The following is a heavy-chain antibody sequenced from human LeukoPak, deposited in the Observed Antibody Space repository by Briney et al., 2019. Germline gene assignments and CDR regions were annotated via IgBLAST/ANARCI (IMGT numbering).Heavy chain of an antibody. V-gene: IGHV3-30*18. D-gene: IGHD6-13*01. CDR2: ISYDGSNK. CDR3: AKDYDSSSYVDY. Sequence: GGSLRLSCAASGFTFSSYGMHWVRQAPGKGLEWVAVISYDGSNKYYADSVKGRFTISRDNSKNTLYLQMNSLRAEDTAVYYCAKDYDSSSYVDYWRQGTLVTVSS. CDR1: GFTFSSYG. J-gene: IGHJ4*02.